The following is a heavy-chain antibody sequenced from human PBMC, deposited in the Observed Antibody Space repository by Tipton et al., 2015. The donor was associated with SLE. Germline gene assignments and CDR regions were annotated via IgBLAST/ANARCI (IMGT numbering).Heavy chain of an antibody. CDR1: GYSISSGYY. CDR3: ARAPQWLRSPGWFDP. V-gene: IGHV4-38-2*01. CDR2: IYHSGST. J-gene: IGHJ5*02. Sequence: LRLSCAVSGYSISSGYYWGWIRQPPGKGLEWIGSIYHSGSTYYNPSLKSRVTISVDTSKNQFPLKLSSVTAADTAVYYCARAPQWLRSPGWFDPWGQGTLVTVSS. D-gene: IGHD6-19*01.